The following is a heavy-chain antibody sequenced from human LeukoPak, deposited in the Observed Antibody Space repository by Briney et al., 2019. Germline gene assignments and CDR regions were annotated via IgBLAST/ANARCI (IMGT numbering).Heavy chain of an antibody. V-gene: IGHV6-1*01. Sequence: SQTLSLTCAISGDSVSTSTAAWPWIRQSPSRGLEWLGRAYYRSKWYLDYAGSVQGRIIINPDTSNNQVSLQLHSATPEDTAVYYCARDPTRQDFFDYWGQGTLVTVSS. CDR3: ARDPTRQDFFDY. CDR1: GDSVSTSTAA. J-gene: IGHJ4*02. CDR2: AYYRSKWYL.